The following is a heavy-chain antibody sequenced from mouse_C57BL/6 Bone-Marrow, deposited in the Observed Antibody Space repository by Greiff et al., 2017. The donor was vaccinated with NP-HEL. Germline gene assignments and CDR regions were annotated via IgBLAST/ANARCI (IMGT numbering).Heavy chain of an antibody. V-gene: IGHV14-2*01. CDR3: ARSHCYGSSPLLYFDV. Sequence: EVQLQQSGAELVKPGASVKLSCTASGFNIKDYYMHWVKQRTEQGLEWIGRIDPEDGETKYASKFQGKATITADTSSNTASMQLSSLTSENTAVSYCARSHCYGSSPLLYFDVWGTGTTVTVSS. D-gene: IGHD1-1*01. J-gene: IGHJ1*03. CDR2: IDPEDGET. CDR1: GFNIKDYY.